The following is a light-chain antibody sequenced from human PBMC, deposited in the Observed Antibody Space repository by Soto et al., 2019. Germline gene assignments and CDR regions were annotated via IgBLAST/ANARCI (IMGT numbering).Light chain of an antibody. J-gene: IGLJ2*01. CDR1: SSNIGSNT. V-gene: IGLV1-44*01. Sequence: QTVVTQPPSASGTPGQRVTISCSGSSSNIGSNTVDWYQQLPGTAPKVLIYSNHQRPSGVPDRFSASKSGTSASLAISGLQPEDEADYYCAAWDDSLNGRVFGGGTKVTVL. CDR3: AAWDDSLNGRV. CDR2: SNH.